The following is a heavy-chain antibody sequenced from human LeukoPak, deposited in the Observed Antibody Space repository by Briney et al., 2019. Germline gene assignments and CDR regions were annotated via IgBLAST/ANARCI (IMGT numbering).Heavy chain of an antibody. CDR3: ARWWGFDP. D-gene: IGHD2-15*01. Sequence: SETLSLTCVVYGGSFSGYYWTWIRQPPGKGLEWIGEINHSGSANYNPSLESRVTISVDTSKNQSSLKLSSVTAADTAVYYCARWWGFDPWGQGTLVTVSS. J-gene: IGHJ5*02. CDR2: INHSGSA. V-gene: IGHV4-34*01. CDR1: GGSFSGYY.